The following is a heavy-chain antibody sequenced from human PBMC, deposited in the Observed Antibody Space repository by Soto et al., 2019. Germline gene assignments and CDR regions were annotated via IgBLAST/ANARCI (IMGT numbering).Heavy chain of an antibody. V-gene: IGHV1-69*01. J-gene: IGHJ6*02. Sequence: QVQLVQSGAEVKKPGSSVKVSCKASGGTFGSYAISWVRQAPGQGLVWMGGIIPITGTANYAQQFQGRVTIPADESTRTAYMELSSLRSEHTAVYYCARSQGSSTSLEIYYYYYYGMDVWGQWTTVTVSS. CDR2: IIPITGTA. CDR3: ARSQGSSTSLEIYYYYYYGMDV. D-gene: IGHD2-2*01. CDR1: GGTFGSYA.